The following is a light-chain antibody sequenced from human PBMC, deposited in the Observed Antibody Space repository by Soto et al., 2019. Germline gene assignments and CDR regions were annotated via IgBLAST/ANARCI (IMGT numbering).Light chain of an antibody. CDR1: QSLLHRNGYNF. V-gene: IGKV2-28*01. CDR3: MQDLKTPWT. Sequence: DVVLTQSPLSLPVTPGEPASISCRSSQSLLHRNGYNFLGWYLQKPGQCPQLLIYLGSNRASGVSDRFSGNGSGTDFTLKISRVEADDVGVYYCMQDLKTPWTFGQGTKVEI. CDR2: LGS. J-gene: IGKJ1*01.